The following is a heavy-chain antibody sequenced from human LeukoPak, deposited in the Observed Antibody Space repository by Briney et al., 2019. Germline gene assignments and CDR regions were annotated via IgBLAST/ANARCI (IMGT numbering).Heavy chain of an antibody. J-gene: IGHJ5*02. D-gene: IGHD6-25*01. V-gene: IGHV1-69*01. Sequence: SVKVSCQASGGTLSSYAISWVRQAPAQGLEWMGGIIPIFGTANNTQKFQRRVTITADESTSTAYMELSSLRSEDTGVYYCARAAATLMWHLFDPWGQGTLVTVSS. CDR3: ARAAATLMWHLFDP. CDR1: GGTLSSYA. CDR2: IIPIFGTA.